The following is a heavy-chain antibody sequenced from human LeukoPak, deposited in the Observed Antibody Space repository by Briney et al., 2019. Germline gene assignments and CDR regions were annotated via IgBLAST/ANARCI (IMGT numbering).Heavy chain of an antibody. CDR1: GGSISSGDYY. Sequence: SQTLSLTCTVSGGSISSGDYYWSWIRQPPGKGLEWIGYIYYSGSTYYNPSLKSRVTISVDTSKNQFSLKLSSVTAADTAVYYCARVNSVGATGYFDYWGQGTLVTVSS. CDR3: ARVNSVGATGYFDY. CDR2: IYYSGST. J-gene: IGHJ4*02. V-gene: IGHV4-30-4*01. D-gene: IGHD1-26*01.